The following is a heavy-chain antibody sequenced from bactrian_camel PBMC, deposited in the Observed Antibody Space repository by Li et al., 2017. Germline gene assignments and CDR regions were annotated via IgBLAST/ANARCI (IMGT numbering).Heavy chain of an antibody. V-gene: IGHV3S54*01. Sequence: HVQLVESGGNAVQAGGTLNLSCAVSGYRFRANCMGWFRQAPGKEREGVATITTGLRDPWYADSVKGRFTISRDSAENTAYLQMDRLQPEDTALYYCAADRLACLRDNWAEPRGYNSWGQGTQVTVS. CDR1: GYRFRANC. CDR2: ITTGLRDP. CDR3: AADRLACLRDNWAEPRGYNS. J-gene: IGHJ4*01. D-gene: IGHD1*01.